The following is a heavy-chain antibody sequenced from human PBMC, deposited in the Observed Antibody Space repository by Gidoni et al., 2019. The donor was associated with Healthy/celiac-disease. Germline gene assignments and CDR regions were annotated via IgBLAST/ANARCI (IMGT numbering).Heavy chain of an antibody. CDR2: ISCSGDST. CDR1: GFTFSSYA. Sequence: EVQLLESGGGLVQPGGFLNISCAASGFTFSSYAMSWVRQAPVKGMGWVSAISCSGDSTYYADSVKGRFTISRDNSKNTLYLQMNSLRAEDTAVYYCGRDYGDFWGQGTLFTVSS. V-gene: IGHV3-23*01. CDR3: GRDYGDF. J-gene: IGHJ4*02.